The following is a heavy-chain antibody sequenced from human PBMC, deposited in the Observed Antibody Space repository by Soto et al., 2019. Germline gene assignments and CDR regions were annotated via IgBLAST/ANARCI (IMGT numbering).Heavy chain of an antibody. D-gene: IGHD1-1*01. J-gene: IGHJ4*02. CDR1: GYTFTNYY. Sequence: GASVKVSCKASGYTFTNYYLHWVRQAPGQGLEWVGMINPSARSASYAQKLRGRLTMDRDTSTTTVYMELSRLTSEDTAVYYCARDNSAANGVLDHWGLGTLVT. V-gene: IGHV1-46*04. CDR2: INPSARSA. CDR3: ARDNSAANGVLDH.